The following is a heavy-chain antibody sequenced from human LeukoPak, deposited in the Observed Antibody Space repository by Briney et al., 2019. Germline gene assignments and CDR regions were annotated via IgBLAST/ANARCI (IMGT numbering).Heavy chain of an antibody. Sequence: GGSVRLSCAASGFTFSTSAMHWVRQAPGKGLDCVSGISASGRVSDYAGSVKGRFTISIYTSKNTLYVQMKNLRSEDTAIYYCAKDRYDTSGPKDYWGQGTLVTVSS. D-gene: IGHD3-22*01. J-gene: IGHJ4*02. CDR3: AKDRYDTSGPKDY. CDR2: ISASGRVS. V-gene: IGHV3-23*01. CDR1: GFTFSTSA.